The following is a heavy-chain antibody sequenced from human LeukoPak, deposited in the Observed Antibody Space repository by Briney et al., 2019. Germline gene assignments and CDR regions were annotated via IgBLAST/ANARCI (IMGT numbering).Heavy chain of an antibody. J-gene: IGHJ4*02. D-gene: IGHD7-27*01. CDR2: IYYTET. Sequence: PSETLSLTCTVSGGSVSDYYWGWIQQSPGKALEWIGYIYYTETSYNPSLKSRVTISADTSRDQFSLKLSSVTAADTAVYYCASRKLGNDYWGQGILVTVTS. CDR3: ASRKLGNDY. CDR1: GGSVSDYY. V-gene: IGHV4-59*02.